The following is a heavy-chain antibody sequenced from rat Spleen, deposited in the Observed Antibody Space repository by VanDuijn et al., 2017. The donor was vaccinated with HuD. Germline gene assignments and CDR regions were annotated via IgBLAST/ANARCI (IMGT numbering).Heavy chain of an antibody. CDR1: GFSLTSDG. Sequence: QVQLKESGPGLVQPSQTLSLTCTVSGFSLTSDGVSWVRQPPGKGLEWIAAVSSGGNTYYDSTLKSRLRISRDTSKSQVLLKMNSLQAEDTAMYFCARSAKYYYDGSYYYVHFDYWGQGVMVTVSS. CDR3: ARSAKYYYDGSYYYVHFDY. D-gene: IGHD1-12*02. V-gene: IGHV2S8*01. J-gene: IGHJ2*01. CDR2: VSSGGNT.